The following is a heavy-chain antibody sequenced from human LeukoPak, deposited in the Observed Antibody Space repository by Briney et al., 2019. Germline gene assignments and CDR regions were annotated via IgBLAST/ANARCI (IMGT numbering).Heavy chain of an antibody. CDR1: GFTFSSYS. Sequence: GGSLRLSCAASGFTFSSYSMNWVRQAPGKGLEWVSSISSSSSYIYYADSVKGRFTISRDNAKNSLYLKMNSLRAEDTAVYYCASDICSGGSCYSSYWGQGTLVTVSS. V-gene: IGHV3-21*01. CDR2: ISSSSSYI. J-gene: IGHJ4*02. D-gene: IGHD2-15*01. CDR3: ASDICSGGSCYSSY.